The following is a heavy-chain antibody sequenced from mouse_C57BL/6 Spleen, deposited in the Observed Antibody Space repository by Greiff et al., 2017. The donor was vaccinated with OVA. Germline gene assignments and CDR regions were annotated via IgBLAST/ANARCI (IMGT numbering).Heavy chain of an antibody. CDR3: ARRGYDYGAMDY. CDR1: GFTFSDYY. Sequence: EVHGVESGGGLVQPGGSLKLSCAASGFTFSDYYMYWVRQTPEKRLEWVAYISNGGGSTYYPDTVKGRFTISRDNAKNTLYLQMSRLKSEDTAMYYCARRGYDYGAMDYWGQGTSVTVSS. V-gene: IGHV5-12*01. J-gene: IGHJ4*01. CDR2: ISNGGGST.